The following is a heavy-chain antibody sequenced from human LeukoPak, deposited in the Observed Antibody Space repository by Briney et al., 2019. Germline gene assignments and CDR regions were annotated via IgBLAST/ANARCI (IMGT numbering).Heavy chain of an antibody. CDR1: GFTFSSDA. CDR3: AKGEGTVTTPTYYFDY. CDR2: ISGSGGST. V-gene: IGHV3-23*01. Sequence: GGSLRLSCAASGFTFSSDAMSWVRQAPGKGLEWVSAISGSGGSTYYADSVKGRFTISRDNSKNTLYLQMNSLRAEDTAVYYCAKGEGTVTTPTYYFDYWGQGTLVTVSS. J-gene: IGHJ4*02. D-gene: IGHD4-17*01.